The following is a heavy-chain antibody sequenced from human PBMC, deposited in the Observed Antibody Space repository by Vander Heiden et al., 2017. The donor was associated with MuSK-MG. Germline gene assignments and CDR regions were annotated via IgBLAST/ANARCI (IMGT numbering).Heavy chain of an antibody. CDR1: GITFRNFG. Sequence: QVQLVESGGGVVQPGRSLRLSRAASGITFRNFGVHWVRPAPGKGLEWVAVISYDGSDKDYADSVKGRFTISRDNSKNTLYLQMHSLRGEDTAVYHCTKDHRLCSSPPGYWGQGTLVTVSS. J-gene: IGHJ4*02. V-gene: IGHV3-30*18. D-gene: IGHD2-21*01. CDR2: ISYDGSDK. CDR3: TKDHRLCSSPPGY.